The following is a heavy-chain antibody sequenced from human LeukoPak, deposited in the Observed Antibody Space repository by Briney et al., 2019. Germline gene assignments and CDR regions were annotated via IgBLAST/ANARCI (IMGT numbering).Heavy chain of an antibody. J-gene: IGHJ4*02. D-gene: IGHD4/OR15-4a*01. V-gene: IGHV3-7*01. CDR2: IKQDGSDK. CDR3: LTSTRSHRFDY. Sequence: GGSLRLSSAASGFTFSSYWMCWVRQAPGKGLEGVAIIKQDGSDKYYVDSVEGRFIISRDNDKNSLYLQMNSLRAEDTAVYYCLTSTRSHRFDYWGQGTLVTVSS. CDR1: GFTFSSYW.